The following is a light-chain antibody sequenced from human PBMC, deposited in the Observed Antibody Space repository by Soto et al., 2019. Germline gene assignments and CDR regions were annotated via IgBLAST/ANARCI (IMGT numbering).Light chain of an antibody. CDR1: SGHSTNA. Sequence: QPVLTQSPSASASLGASVRLTCTLSSGHSTNAITWHQQQPEKGPRFLMKINRDGSHTKGDGIPDRFSGSISGPERYLTISSLQSDDEADYYCQTWGTGIRVFGGGTKLTVL. V-gene: IGLV4-69*01. CDR2: INRDGSH. J-gene: IGLJ3*02. CDR3: QTWGTGIRV.